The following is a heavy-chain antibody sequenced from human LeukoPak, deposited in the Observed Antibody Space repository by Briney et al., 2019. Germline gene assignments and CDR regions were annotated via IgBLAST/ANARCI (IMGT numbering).Heavy chain of an antibody. CDR1: GGSISGTSYY. D-gene: IGHD6-13*01. CDR3: ARHVARIAAAGTGAPNWFDP. CDR2: IYYSGST. V-gene: IGHV4-39*01. Sequence: SETLSLTCTVSGGSISGTSYYWGWIRQPPGKGLEWIGSIYYSGSTYYNPSLKSRVTISVDTSKNQFSLKLSSVTAADTAVYYCARHVARIAAAGTGAPNWFDPWGQGTLVTVSS. J-gene: IGHJ5*02.